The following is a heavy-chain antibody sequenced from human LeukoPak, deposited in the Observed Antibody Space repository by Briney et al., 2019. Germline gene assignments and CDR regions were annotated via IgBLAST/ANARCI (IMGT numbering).Heavy chain of an antibody. D-gene: IGHD3-10*01. Sequence: RESLRLSCAASGFTFSSYTMNWVRQAPGKGLEWVSSASTSDSYLYYADSVKGRFTISRDNAKNSLYLQMNSLRAEDTAVYYCAREKEEFGESLCFDYWGQGTLVTVSS. CDR1: GFTFSSYT. V-gene: IGHV3-21*01. J-gene: IGHJ4*02. CDR3: AREKEEFGESLCFDY. CDR2: ASTSDSYL.